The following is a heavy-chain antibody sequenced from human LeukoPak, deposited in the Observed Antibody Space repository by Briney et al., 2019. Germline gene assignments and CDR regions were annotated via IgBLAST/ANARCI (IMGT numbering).Heavy chain of an antibody. D-gene: IGHD1/OR15-1a*01. Sequence: GGSLRLSCAGSGFTFGGDGLHWFPETPGKGLEWVAVIAYGVRNAFYTDSERRRFTLSRDNSQNTMSVQMDALRAEDTPVYFCTRSNNDHFDYWGQGTLVTVSS. J-gene: IGHJ4*02. CDR2: IAYGVRNA. CDR1: GFTFGGDG. V-gene: IGHV3-33*01. CDR3: TRSNNDHFDY.